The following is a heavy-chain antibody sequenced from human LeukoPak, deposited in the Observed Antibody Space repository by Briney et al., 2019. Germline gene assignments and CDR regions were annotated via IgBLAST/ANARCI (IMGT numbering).Heavy chain of an antibody. Sequence: SETLSLTCTVSGGSISSYFWTWIRQPAGKGLEWIGHIYTSGSTNFNPSLKSRVTMSVDTSKNQFSLKLTSVTAADTAVYYCAREREGTRVWPRRNYYYMDVWGKGTTVTISS. CDR1: GGSISSYF. V-gene: IGHV4-4*07. CDR3: AREREGTRVWPRRNYYYMDV. CDR2: IYTSGST. J-gene: IGHJ6*03. D-gene: IGHD1-26*01.